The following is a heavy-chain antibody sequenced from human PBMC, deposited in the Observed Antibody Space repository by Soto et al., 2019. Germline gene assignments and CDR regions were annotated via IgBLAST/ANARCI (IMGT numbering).Heavy chain of an antibody. J-gene: IGHJ5*02. D-gene: IGHD3-10*01. CDR3: ARVRGGITMVRPEAINWFDP. CDR2: ISAHNGNT. V-gene: IGHV1-18*04. Sequence: QVQLVQSGAEVKKPGASVKVSCKASGYTFTSYGISWVRQAPGQGLEWMGWISAHNGNTNYAQKLQGRVTMTTDTSTSTAYMELRSLRSDDTAVYYCARVRGGITMVRPEAINWFDPWGQGTLVTVSS. CDR1: GYTFTSYG.